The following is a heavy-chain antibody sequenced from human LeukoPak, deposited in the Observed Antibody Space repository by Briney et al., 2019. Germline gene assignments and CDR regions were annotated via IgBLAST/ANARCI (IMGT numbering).Heavy chain of an antibody. D-gene: IGHD2/OR15-2a*01. Sequence: SETLSLTCTVSGGSISSYYWSWIRQPPGKGLEWIGYIYYSGSTNYNPSLKSRVTISVDTSKNQFSLKLSSVTAADTAVYYCARVSPNSNFDYWGQGTLVTVSS. CDR1: GGSISSYY. V-gene: IGHV4-59*01. J-gene: IGHJ4*02. CDR2: IYYSGST. CDR3: ARVSPNSNFDY.